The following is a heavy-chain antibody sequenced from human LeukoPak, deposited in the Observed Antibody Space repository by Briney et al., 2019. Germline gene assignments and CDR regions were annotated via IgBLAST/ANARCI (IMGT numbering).Heavy chain of an antibody. CDR1: AYAFTDYY. CDR3: ARGGWVRGVITRDGLNY. J-gene: IGHJ4*02. V-gene: IGHV1-2*02. Sequence: ASVKASCKASAYAFTDYYMHWVRQAPGQGLEWMGWINPNSGGTNYTQKFQGRVTMTRDTSITTAYMELSRLRSDDTAVYYCARGGWVRGVITRDGLNYWGQGTLLTVSS. D-gene: IGHD3-10*01. CDR2: INPNSGGT.